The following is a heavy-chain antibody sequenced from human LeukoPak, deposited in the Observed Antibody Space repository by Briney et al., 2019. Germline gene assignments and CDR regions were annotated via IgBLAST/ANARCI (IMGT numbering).Heavy chain of an antibody. J-gene: IGHJ6*02. CDR1: GITFSSYA. Sequence: TGGSLRLSCAASGITFSSYAMSWVRQAPGKGLEWVSAIIGSGGSTYYADSVKGRFTISRNNSKNTLYLQMNSLRAEDTAVYYCAKNYDYVLGPNYGMDVWGQGTTVTVSS. CDR2: IIGSGGST. V-gene: IGHV3-23*01. CDR3: AKNYDYVLGPNYGMDV. D-gene: IGHD3-16*01.